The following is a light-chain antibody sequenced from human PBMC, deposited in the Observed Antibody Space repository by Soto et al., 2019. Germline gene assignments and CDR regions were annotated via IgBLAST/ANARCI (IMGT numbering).Light chain of an antibody. J-gene: IGKJ4*01. V-gene: IGKV3-20*01. CDR3: HQFGSSPLT. CDR2: GAS. CDR1: QSVSSSY. Sequence: EIVLTQSPGTLSLSPGEGATLSCRASQSVSSSYLAWYQQKPGQTPRLLIYGASSRATGIPDRFSGSGSGTDFTLTISRLEPEDFAVYYCHQFGSSPLTFDGGTKVEIK.